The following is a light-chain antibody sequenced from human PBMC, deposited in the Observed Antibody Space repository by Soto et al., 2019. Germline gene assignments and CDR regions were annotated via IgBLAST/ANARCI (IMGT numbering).Light chain of an antibody. CDR2: YDS. V-gene: IGLV3-21*04. CDR3: QVWDSSSDHYV. Sequence: SYELTQPPSVSVAPGKTAWITCGGNNIGTKSVHWYQQMPGQAPVLVIYYDSDRPSGIPERFSGSNSGNTATLTISRVEAGDEADYYCQVWDSSSDHYVFGTGTKVTVL. J-gene: IGLJ1*01. CDR1: NIGTKS.